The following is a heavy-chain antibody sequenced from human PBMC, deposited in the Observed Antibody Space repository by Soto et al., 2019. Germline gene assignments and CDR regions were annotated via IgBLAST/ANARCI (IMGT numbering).Heavy chain of an antibody. CDR3: ARDRYFDWLYDESFDY. J-gene: IGHJ4*02. D-gene: IGHD3-9*01. V-gene: IGHV1-18*01. Sequence: QVPLVQSGAEVKKPGASVKVSCKASGYTFTSYGISWVRQAPGQGLEWMGWISAYNGNTNYAQKLQGRVTMTTDTSTSTAYMELRSLRSDDTAVYYCARDRYFDWLYDESFDYWGQGTLVTVSS. CDR1: GYTFTSYG. CDR2: ISAYNGNT.